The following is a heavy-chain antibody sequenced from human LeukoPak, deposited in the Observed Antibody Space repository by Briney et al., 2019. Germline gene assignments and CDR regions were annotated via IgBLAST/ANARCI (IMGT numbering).Heavy chain of an antibody. Sequence: SETLSLTCTVSGGSISSYYRSWIRQPPGKGLEWIGYIYYSGSTNYNPSLKSRVTISVDTSKNQFSLKLSSVTAADAAVYYCARDLDYWGQGTLVTVSS. CDR2: IYYSGST. J-gene: IGHJ4*02. CDR3: ARDLDY. V-gene: IGHV4-59*01. CDR1: GGSISSYY.